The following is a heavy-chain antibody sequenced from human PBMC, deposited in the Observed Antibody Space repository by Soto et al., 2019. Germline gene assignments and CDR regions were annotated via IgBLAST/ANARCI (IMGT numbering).Heavy chain of an antibody. CDR3: ARAYLGSITGTTFAFDI. D-gene: IGHD1-7*01. V-gene: IGHV4-30-2*01. J-gene: IGHJ3*02. CDR1: GGSISSGGYS. Sequence: QLQLQESGSGLVKPSQTLSLTCAVSGGSISSGGYSWSWIRQPPGKGLEWIGYIYHSGSTYYNPSLKSRVTISVDRSKNQFSLKLSSVTAAETAVYYCARAYLGSITGTTFAFDIWGQGTMVTVSS. CDR2: IYHSGST.